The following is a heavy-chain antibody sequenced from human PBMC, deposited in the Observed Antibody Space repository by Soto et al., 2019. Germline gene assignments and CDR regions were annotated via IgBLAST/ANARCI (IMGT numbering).Heavy chain of an antibody. J-gene: IGHJ4*02. Sequence: SETLSLTCTVSGGSISSYYWSWIRQPPGKGLEWIGYIYYSGSTNYNPSLKSRVTISVDTSKNQFSLKLSSVTAADTAVYYCARAPPGNSSEVDYWGQGTLVTVSS. D-gene: IGHD6-6*01. CDR2: IYYSGST. V-gene: IGHV4-59*01. CDR3: ARAPPGNSSEVDY. CDR1: GGSISSYY.